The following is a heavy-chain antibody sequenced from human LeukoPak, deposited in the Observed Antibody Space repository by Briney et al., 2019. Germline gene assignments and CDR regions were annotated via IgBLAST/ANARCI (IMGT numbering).Heavy chain of an antibody. D-gene: IGHD2-15*01. V-gene: IGHV4-38-2*01. CDR1: GYSISSGYY. J-gene: IGHJ4*02. Sequence: SGTLSLTCAVSGYSISSGYYWGWIRQPPGKGLEWIGSIYHSGSTYYNPSLKSRVTISVDTSKNQFSLKLSSVTAADTAVYYCARSPRASYCSGGSCYFDYWGQGTLVTVSS. CDR3: ARSPRASYCSGGSCYFDY. CDR2: IYHSGST.